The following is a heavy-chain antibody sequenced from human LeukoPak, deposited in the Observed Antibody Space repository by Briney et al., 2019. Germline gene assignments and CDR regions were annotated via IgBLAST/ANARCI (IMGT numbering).Heavy chain of an antibody. V-gene: IGHV3-21*01. D-gene: IGHD3-22*01. CDR1: GFTFSSYS. Sequence: GGSLRLSCAASGFTFSSYSMNWVRQAPGKGLEWVSSISSSSSYIYYADSVKGRFTISRDNANNSLYLQMNSLRAEDTAVYYCARDPSYDSSGYSPDSFDSWGQGTMVTVSA. J-gene: IGHJ3*02. CDR2: ISSSSSYI. CDR3: ARDPSYDSSGYSPDSFDS.